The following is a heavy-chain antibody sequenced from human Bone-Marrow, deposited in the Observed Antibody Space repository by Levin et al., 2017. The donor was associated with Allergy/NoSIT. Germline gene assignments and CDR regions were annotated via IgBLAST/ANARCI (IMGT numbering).Heavy chain of an antibody. J-gene: IGHJ1*01. CDR2: IYSGGTT. CDR3: ATVAYAEYFQH. Sequence: GGSLRLSCAASGFTVSSNYMSWVRQAPGKGLEWVSVIYSGGTTYYADSVKGRFTISRDNSKNTLYLLLNSLRAEDTAVYYCATVAYAEYFQHWGQGTLVTVSS. V-gene: IGHV3-53*01. CDR1: GFTVSSNY. D-gene: IGHD3-16*01.